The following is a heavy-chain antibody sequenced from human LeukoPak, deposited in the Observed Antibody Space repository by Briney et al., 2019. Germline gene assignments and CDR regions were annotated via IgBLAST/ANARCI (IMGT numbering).Heavy chain of an antibody. CDR1: GYTFASYD. Sequence: ASVKVSCKASGYTFASYDINWVRQAPGQGLEWMGWMNPDSTNTGYAQKFQGRVTITRDTSMSTAYMELSSLTSEDTAVYYCARVPSLGYCSGGSCYRFDHWGQGTLVAVSS. J-gene: IGHJ4*02. V-gene: IGHV1-8*01. CDR2: MNPDSTNT. D-gene: IGHD2-15*01. CDR3: ARVPSLGYCSGGSCYRFDH.